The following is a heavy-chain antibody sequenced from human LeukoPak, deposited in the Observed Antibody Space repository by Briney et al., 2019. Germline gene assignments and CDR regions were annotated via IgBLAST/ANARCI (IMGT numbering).Heavy chain of an antibody. V-gene: IGHV3-30*02. CDR2: IRYDGSNK. J-gene: IGHJ4*02. Sequence: GGSLRLSCAASGFTFSSYGMHWVRQAPGKGLEWVAFIRYDGSNKYYADSVKGRFTISRDNSKNTLYLQMDSLRAEDTAVYYCAKGYSSGWPNDYWGQGTLVTVSS. CDR3: AKGYSSGWPNDY. CDR1: GFTFSSYG. D-gene: IGHD6-19*01.